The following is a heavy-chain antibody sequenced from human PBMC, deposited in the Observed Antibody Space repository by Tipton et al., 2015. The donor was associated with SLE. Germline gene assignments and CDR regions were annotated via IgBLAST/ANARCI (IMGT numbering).Heavy chain of an antibody. CDR2: IWYDGSNK. V-gene: IGHV3-33*01. CDR3: ARDVGVTTVAFDI. D-gene: IGHD4-17*01. J-gene: IGHJ3*02. Sequence: RSLRLSCAASGFTFSSYGMHWVRQAPGKGLEWVAVIWYDGSNKYYADSVKGRFTISRDNSKNTLYLQMNSLRAEDTAVYYCARDVGVTTVAFDIWGQGTMVTVSS. CDR1: GFTFSSYG.